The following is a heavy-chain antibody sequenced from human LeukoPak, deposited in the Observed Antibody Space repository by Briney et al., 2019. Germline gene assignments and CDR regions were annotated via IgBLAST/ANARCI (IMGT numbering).Heavy chain of an antibody. V-gene: IGHV3-7*03. Sequence: GGSLRLSCIASGFIFSSDALNWVRQAPGKGLEWVANIKQDGSEKYYVDSVKGRFTISRDNAKNSLYLQMNSLRAEDTAVYYCARDKGDYDTSGSLFVFGGQGTLVTVSS. J-gene: IGHJ4*02. CDR2: IKQDGSEK. CDR1: GFIFSSDA. D-gene: IGHD3-22*01. CDR3: ARDKGDYDTSGSLFVF.